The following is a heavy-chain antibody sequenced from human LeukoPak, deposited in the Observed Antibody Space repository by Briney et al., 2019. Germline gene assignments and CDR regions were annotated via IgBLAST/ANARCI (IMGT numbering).Heavy chain of an antibody. D-gene: IGHD1-26*01. CDR2: ITSNGRKT. CDR3: ARWGGNYPFDY. J-gene: IGHJ4*02. V-gene: IGHV3-64*01. CDR1: GFTFSCYS. Sequence: PGGSLRLSCAASGFTFSCYSMHWVRQAPGKGLEYVSAITSNGRKTYYANSVKGRFTISRDNSKNTLYLQMGSLRPEDMAVYYCARWGGNYPFDYWGQGTLVTVSS.